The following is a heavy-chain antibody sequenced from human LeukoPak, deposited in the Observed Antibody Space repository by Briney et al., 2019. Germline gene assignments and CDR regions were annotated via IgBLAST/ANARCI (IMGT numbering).Heavy chain of an antibody. CDR2: ISAYDGNT. CDR1: GYTFTSYG. J-gene: IGHJ4*02. Sequence: ASVKVSCKASGYTFTSYGISWVRQAPGQGLEWMGWISAYDGNTNYAQKFQGRVTMTEDTSTDTAYMELSSLRSEDTAVYYCATGYYYDSSGYYLGYWGQGTLVTVSS. D-gene: IGHD3-22*01. V-gene: IGHV1-18*01. CDR3: ATGYYYDSSGYYLGY.